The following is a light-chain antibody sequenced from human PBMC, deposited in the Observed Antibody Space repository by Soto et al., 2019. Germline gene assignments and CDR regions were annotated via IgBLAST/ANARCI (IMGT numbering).Light chain of an antibody. CDR3: SSFTSRFTFNYI. CDR2: EVT. V-gene: IGLV2-14*01. Sequence: LTQPASVSGSPGQSITISCTGTSSDVGGYNYVSWYQQHPGKAPKIIIYEVTNRPSGVSNRFSGSKSGNTASLTISGLQAEDDADYYCSSFTSRFTFNYIFGTGTKVTV. CDR1: SSDVGGYNY. J-gene: IGLJ1*01.